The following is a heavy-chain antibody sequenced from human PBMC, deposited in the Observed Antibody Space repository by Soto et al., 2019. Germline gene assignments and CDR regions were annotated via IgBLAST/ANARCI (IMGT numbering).Heavy chain of an antibody. Sequence: PSETLSLTCAVYGGPFSGYYWTWIRQPPGTGLEWIGSIYYSGSTNYNPSLKSRVTISVDRSKNQFSLKLSSVTAADTAVYYCARGPDYYDSSPFDYWGQGTLVTVSS. J-gene: IGHJ4*02. CDR1: GGPFSGYY. CDR3: ARGPDYYDSSPFDY. D-gene: IGHD3-22*01. V-gene: IGHV4-34*01. CDR2: IYYSGST.